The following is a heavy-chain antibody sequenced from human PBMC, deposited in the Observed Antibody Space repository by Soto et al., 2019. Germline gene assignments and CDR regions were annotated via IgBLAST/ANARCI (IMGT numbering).Heavy chain of an antibody. CDR1: GGSISSSSYY. Sequence: SETLSLTCTVSGGSISSSSYYWGWIRQPPGKGLEWIGSIYYSGSTYYNPSLKSRVTISVDTSKNQFSLKLSSVTAADTAVYYCASRSRLLTIFGVVNYYYGMDVWGQGTTVTVSS. CDR2: IYYSGST. D-gene: IGHD3-3*01. J-gene: IGHJ6*02. V-gene: IGHV4-39*01. CDR3: ASRSRLLTIFGVVNYYYGMDV.